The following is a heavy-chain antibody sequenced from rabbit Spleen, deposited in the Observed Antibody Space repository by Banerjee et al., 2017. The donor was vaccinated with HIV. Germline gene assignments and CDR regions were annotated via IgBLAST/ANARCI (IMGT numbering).Heavy chain of an antibody. D-gene: IGHD1-1*01. CDR3: ARDSSTSFSSYGMDL. V-gene: IGHV1S40*01. CDR1: GFSFSSSYW. Sequence: QSLEESGGDLVKPEGSLTLTCTASGFSFSSSYWMCWVRQAPGKGLEWIACIYGSSSNDVTYYATWAKGRFTISKTASTTVTLQATSLAAADTATYFCARDSSTSFSSYGMDLWGPGTLVTVS. CDR2: IYGSSSNDVT. J-gene: IGHJ6*01.